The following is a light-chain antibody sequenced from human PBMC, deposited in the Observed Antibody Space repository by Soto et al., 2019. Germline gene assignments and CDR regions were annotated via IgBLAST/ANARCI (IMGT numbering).Light chain of an antibody. CDR3: MQALQSLT. CDR1: QILLHNNGYNY. J-gene: IGKJ5*01. Sequence: IVLRESRLEMLFMWVEPVSISYKLTQILLHNNGYNYLDWYMQKPGQSPQLLIYLGSNRASGVPDRFSGSGSGTDFTLKISRVEAADVGVYYCMQALQSLTFGQGTRLDI. V-gene: IGKV2-28*01. CDR2: LGS.